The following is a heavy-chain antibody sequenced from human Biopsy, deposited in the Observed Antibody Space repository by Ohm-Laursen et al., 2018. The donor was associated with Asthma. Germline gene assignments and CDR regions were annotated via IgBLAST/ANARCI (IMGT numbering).Heavy chain of an antibody. V-gene: IGHV3-23*01. CDR3: AKDWKSLYVQYFFEY. CDR1: GFTFSSYA. J-gene: IGHJ4*02. Sequence: SLRPSCAASGFTFSSYALSWVRQAPGKGLEWVSGISGDAQRIYYEDSVKGRFTISRDNSKNTIYLQLNSLRAEDTAVYYCAKDWKSLYVQYFFEYWGQGTLVTVSS. D-gene: IGHD5/OR15-5a*01. CDR2: ISGDAQRI.